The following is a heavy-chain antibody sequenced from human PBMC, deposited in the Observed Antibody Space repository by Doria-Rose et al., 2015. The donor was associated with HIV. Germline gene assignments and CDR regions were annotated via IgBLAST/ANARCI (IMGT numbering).Heavy chain of an antibody. V-gene: IGHV4-31*03. Sequence: CTVSGGSISSGGYHWSWIRQHPGKGLEWIGYIYYSGSTYYNPSLKSRVTISVDTSKNQFSLKLSSVTAADTAVYYCAREGWASDKGVWFDPWGQGTLVTVSS. CDR2: IYYSGST. J-gene: IGHJ5*02. CDR3: AREGWASDKGVWFDP. D-gene: IGHD3-10*01. CDR1: GGSISSGGYH.